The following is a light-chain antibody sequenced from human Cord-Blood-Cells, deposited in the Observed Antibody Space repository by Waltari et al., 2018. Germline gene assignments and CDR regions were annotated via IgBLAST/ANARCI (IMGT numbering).Light chain of an antibody. Sequence: DIQMTQSPSSLSASVGDRVTITCRASQSISSYLNWNQQKPGKAPKLLIYAASSLQSGVPSSFSCSGSGTDFTLTISSLQPEYFATYYCQQSYSTPRTFGGGTKVEIK. CDR1: QSISSY. CDR2: AAS. J-gene: IGKJ4*01. CDR3: QQSYSTPRT. V-gene: IGKV1-39*01.